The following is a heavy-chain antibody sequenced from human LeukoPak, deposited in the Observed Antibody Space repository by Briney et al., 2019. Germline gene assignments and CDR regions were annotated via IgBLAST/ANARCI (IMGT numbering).Heavy chain of an antibody. CDR2: ISGSGVST. D-gene: IGHD1-26*01. Sequence: GGSLRLSCAASGFTFITYAMSWVRQAPGKGLEWVSAISGSGVSTYYADSVKGRFSISRDNSKNTLYLQMNSLRAEDTAVYYCAKQEGSYYFDDWGQGTLVTVSS. CDR3: AKQEGSYYFDD. CDR1: GFTFITYA. J-gene: IGHJ4*02. V-gene: IGHV3-23*01.